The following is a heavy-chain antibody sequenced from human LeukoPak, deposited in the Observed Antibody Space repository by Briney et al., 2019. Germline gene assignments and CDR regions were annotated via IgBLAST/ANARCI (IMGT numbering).Heavy chain of an antibody. Sequence: PSETLSPTCTVSGGSISSSSYYWGWIRQPPGKGLEWIGYIYYSGSTNYNPSLKSRVTISVDTSKNQFSLKLSSVTAADTAVYYCAREVGGSYDYFDYWGQGTLVTVSS. D-gene: IGHD1-26*01. CDR3: AREVGGSYDYFDY. J-gene: IGHJ4*02. CDR2: IYYSGST. CDR1: GGSISSSSYY. V-gene: IGHV4-61*01.